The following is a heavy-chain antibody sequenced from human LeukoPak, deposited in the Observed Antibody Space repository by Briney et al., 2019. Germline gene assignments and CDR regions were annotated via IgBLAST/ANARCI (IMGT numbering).Heavy chain of an antibody. Sequence: GGSLRLSCAASGFTFSNYAMSWVRQTPGKGLECVSVVTGSGGDTYYTGSVNGRFTISRDNAKNSLYLQMNSLRDEDTAVYYCAKVGASRGFDYWGQGTLVTVSS. D-gene: IGHD1-26*01. V-gene: IGHV3-23*01. CDR2: VTGSGGDT. CDR3: AKVGASRGFDY. CDR1: GFTFSNYA. J-gene: IGHJ4*02.